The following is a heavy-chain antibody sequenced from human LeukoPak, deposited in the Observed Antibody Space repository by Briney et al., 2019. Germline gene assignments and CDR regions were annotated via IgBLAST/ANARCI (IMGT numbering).Heavy chain of an antibody. Sequence: GRSLRLSCAASGFTFDDYAMHWVRQAPGKGLEWVSGISWNSGSIGYADSVKGRFTISRDNAKNSLYLQMNSLRAEDTALYYCAKVTTMIVVVSIFDIWGQGTMVTVSS. CDR1: GFTFDDYA. CDR3: AKVTTMIVVVSIFDI. D-gene: IGHD3-22*01. V-gene: IGHV3-9*01. CDR2: ISWNSGSI. J-gene: IGHJ3*02.